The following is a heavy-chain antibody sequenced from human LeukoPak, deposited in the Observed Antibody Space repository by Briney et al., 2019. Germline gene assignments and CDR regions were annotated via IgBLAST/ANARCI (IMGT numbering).Heavy chain of an antibody. CDR3: ARVGSSTVGAFDI. J-gene: IGHJ3*02. CDR1: GGSISSGGYY. CDR2: ISHSGST. V-gene: IGHV4-30-2*01. D-gene: IGHD2-2*01. Sequence: PSETLSLTCIVSGGSISSGGYYWSWIRQPPGKGLEWIGYISHSGSTYYNPSLKSRVTISVDRSKNQFSLKLSSVTAADTAVYYCARVGSSTVGAFDIWGQGTMVTVSS.